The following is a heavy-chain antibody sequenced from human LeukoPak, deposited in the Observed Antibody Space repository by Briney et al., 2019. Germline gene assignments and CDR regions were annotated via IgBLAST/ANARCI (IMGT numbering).Heavy chain of an antibody. CDR1: GYXFTSYW. V-gene: IGHV5-10-1*01. CDR3: ARSPTSSSWYADY. Sequence: GESLKISCNGSGYXFTSYWISWVRQMPGKGLEWMGRIDPSDSYTNYSPSFQGHVTISADKSISTAYLQWSSLKASDTAMYYCARSPTSSSWYADYWGQGTLVTVSS. J-gene: IGHJ4*02. CDR2: IDPSDSYT. D-gene: IGHD6-13*01.